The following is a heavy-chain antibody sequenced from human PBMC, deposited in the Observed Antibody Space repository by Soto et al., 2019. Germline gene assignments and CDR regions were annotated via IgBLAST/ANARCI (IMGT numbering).Heavy chain of an antibody. CDR3: AKDRSGWYAMRWFDP. D-gene: IGHD6-19*01. Sequence: GGSLRLSCAASGFTFSSYAMSWVRQAPGKGLEWVSAISGSGGSTYYADSVKGRFTISRDNSKNTLYLQMNSLRAEDTAVYYCAKDRSGWYAMRWFDPWGQGTLVTVSS. CDR2: ISGSGGST. V-gene: IGHV3-23*01. J-gene: IGHJ5*02. CDR1: GFTFSSYA.